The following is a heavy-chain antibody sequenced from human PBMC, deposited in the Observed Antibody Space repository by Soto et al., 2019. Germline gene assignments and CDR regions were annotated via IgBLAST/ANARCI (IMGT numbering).Heavy chain of an antibody. V-gene: IGHV3-23*01. D-gene: IGHD3-9*01. Sequence: TGGSLRLSCAASGFTFSNYVMTWVHQAPGKGLEWVSGISDSGHTTYYADSVKGRFTISRDNSTDTLYLQMNSLRVEDTAVYYCAKGHYDILTGLDYWGQGILVTVSS. CDR2: ISDSGHTT. CDR3: AKGHYDILTGLDY. J-gene: IGHJ4*02. CDR1: GFTFSNYV.